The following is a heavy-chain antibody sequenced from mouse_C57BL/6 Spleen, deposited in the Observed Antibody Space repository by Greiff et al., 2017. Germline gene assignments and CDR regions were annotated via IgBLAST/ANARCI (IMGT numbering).Heavy chain of an antibody. CDR3: ARGDYYGSRGYFDY. D-gene: IGHD1-1*01. J-gene: IGHJ2*01. CDR2: IDPTDSCT. CDR1: GYTFTSYW. V-gene: IGHV1-50*01. Sequence: QVQLQQPGAELVKPGASVKLSCKASGYTFTSYWMQWVKQRPGQGLEWIGEIDPTDSCTTYNQKFKGKATLTVDTSSSTAYMQLSSLTSEDSAVXYCARGDYYGSRGYFDYWGQGTTLTVSS.